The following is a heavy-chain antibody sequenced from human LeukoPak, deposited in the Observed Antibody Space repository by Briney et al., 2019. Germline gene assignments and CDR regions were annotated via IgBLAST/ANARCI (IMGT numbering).Heavy chain of an antibody. CDR2: MNPNSGNT. J-gene: IGHJ3*02. CDR3: ATMRYYYDSSGLIYRDAFDI. V-gene: IGHV1-8*01. D-gene: IGHD3-22*01. Sequence: ASVKVSCKASGYTFTSYDINWVRQATGQGLEWMGWMNPNSGNTGYAQKFQGRVTMTRNTSISTAYMELSSLRSEDTAVYYCATMRYYYDSSGLIYRDAFDIWGQGTMVTVSS. CDR1: GYTFTSYD.